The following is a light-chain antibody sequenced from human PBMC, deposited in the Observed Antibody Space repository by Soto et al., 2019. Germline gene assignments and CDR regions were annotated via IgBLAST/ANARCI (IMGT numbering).Light chain of an antibody. CDR3: QQYGSTPRT. CDR2: GAS. Sequence: EIVLTQSPGTLSLSPGEGASLSCRASQSVSSGALAWYQQKPGQAPRLLIYGASRRATGIPDRFSGSGSGTDFTLTISRLEPEDFAVYYCQQYGSTPRTFGQGTKVDIK. V-gene: IGKV3-20*01. CDR1: QSVSSGA. J-gene: IGKJ1*01.